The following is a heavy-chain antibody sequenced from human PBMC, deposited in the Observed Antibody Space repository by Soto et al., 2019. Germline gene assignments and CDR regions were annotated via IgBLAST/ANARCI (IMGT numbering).Heavy chain of an antibody. CDR2: INHSENT. CDR3: GRSGDDYGSYIDY. D-gene: IGHD4-17*01. V-gene: IGHV4-38-2*01. Sequence: PSETLSLTCVVSVYSISSGYYVAWRRQSPGKGLEWIGSINHSENTYYNPSLKSRVTISVDTSKNQFSLKLSSVTAADTAVYYCGRSGDDYGSYIDYWGQGTLVTVSS. CDR1: VYSISSGYY. J-gene: IGHJ4*02.